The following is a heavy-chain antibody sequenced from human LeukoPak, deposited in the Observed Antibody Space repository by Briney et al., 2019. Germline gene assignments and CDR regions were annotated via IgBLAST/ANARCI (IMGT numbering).Heavy chain of an antibody. D-gene: IGHD2-2*01. J-gene: IGHJ5*02. CDR1: GGSISSSSYY. Sequence: PSETLSLTCTVSGGSISSSSYYWGWIRQPPGKGLEWIGSIYYSGSTYYNPSLKSRVTISVDTSKNQCSLKLSSVTAADTAVYYCARLGYQLPFNWFDPWGQGTLVTVSS. V-gene: IGHV4-39*01. CDR3: ARLGYQLPFNWFDP. CDR2: IYYSGST.